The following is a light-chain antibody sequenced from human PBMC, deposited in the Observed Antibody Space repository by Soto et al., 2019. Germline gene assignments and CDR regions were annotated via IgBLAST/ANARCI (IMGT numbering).Light chain of an antibody. CDR2: DVI. Sequence: QSAPPQPASVSGSPGQSITIPCTGSSSDIGNYNYVSWYQQQHPGKAPKLMIYDVITRPSGVSIRFSGSKSGNTASLTISGLQAEDEAFYYCLSYTIDTTWVFGGGTKLTVL. V-gene: IGLV2-14*03. CDR3: LSYTIDTTWV. CDR1: SSDIGNYNY. J-gene: IGLJ3*02.